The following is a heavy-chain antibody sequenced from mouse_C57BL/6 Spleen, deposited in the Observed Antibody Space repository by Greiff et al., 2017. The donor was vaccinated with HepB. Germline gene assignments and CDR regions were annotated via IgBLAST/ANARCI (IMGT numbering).Heavy chain of an antibody. Sequence: QVQLQQPGAELVKPGASVKLSCKASGYTFTSYWIHWVKQRPGQGLEWIGMIHPNSGSTNYNEKFKSKATLTVDKSSSTAYMQLSSLTSEDSAVYYCARDYYGSSPAMDYWGQGTSVTVSS. CDR1: GYTFTSYW. V-gene: IGHV1-64*01. D-gene: IGHD1-1*01. CDR2: IHPNSGST. CDR3: ARDYYGSSPAMDY. J-gene: IGHJ4*01.